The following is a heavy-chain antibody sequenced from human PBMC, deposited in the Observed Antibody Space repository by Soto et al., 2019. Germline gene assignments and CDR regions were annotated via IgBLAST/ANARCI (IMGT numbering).Heavy chain of an antibody. CDR3: ARVGGINWFDP. D-gene: IGHD3-16*01. J-gene: IGHJ5*02. CDR2: IYYSGST. CDR1: GGSISSGGYY. Sequence: QVQLQQSGPGLVKPSQTLSLTCTVSGGSISSGGYYWSWIRQHPGKGLEWIGYIYYSGSTHYNPYLKSQVTISVDTSKNQFSLKLSSVTAADTAVYYCARVGGINWFDPWGQGTLVTVSS. V-gene: IGHV4-31*01.